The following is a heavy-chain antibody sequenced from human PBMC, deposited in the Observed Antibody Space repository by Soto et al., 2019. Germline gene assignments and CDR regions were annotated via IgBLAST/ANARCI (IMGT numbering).Heavy chain of an antibody. CDR1: GYPFSTYG. D-gene: IGHD1-1*01. J-gene: IGHJ6*02. V-gene: IGHV1-18*04. Sequence: QGQLVQSGAEVKKPGASVKVSCKASGYPFSTYGISWVRQAPGQGLEWMGWISGYNGNINYAQEFQARVTMTTDTSTSTAYMALRSLTSEDTAVYYCARENWNYYYYYRMDVWGQGTTVTVSS. CDR2: ISGYNGNI. CDR3: ARENWNYYYYYRMDV.